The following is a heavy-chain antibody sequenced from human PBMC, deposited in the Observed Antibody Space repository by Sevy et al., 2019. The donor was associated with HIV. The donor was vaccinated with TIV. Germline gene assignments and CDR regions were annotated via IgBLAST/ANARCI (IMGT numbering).Heavy chain of an antibody. D-gene: IGHD2-2*01. J-gene: IGHJ5*02. CDR1: GYTFSYYA. CDR2: INTANGNT. V-gene: IGHV1-3*04. Sequence: ASVKVSCKASGYTFSYYAVRWVRQAPGQRLEWMGWINTANGNTKYSQKFQGRLTITRDTSASIVYMQLSSLRSEDTAVYYCARDPGGLPAAMMGWFDPWGQGTLVTVSS. CDR3: ARDPGGLPAAMMGWFDP.